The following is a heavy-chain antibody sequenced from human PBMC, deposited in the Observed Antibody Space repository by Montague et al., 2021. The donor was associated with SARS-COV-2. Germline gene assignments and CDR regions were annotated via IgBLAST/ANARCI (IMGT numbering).Heavy chain of an antibody. CDR3: ARVARQQLVRLYGMDV. D-gene: IGHD6-13*01. Sequence: SETLSLTCTVSGGSISSSSYYWGWIRQPPGKGLEWIGSIYYSGSTYYNPSLKSRVTISVDTSKNQFSLKLSSVTAADTAVYYCARVARQQLVRLYGMDVWGQGTRVTVSS. CDR2: IYYSGST. V-gene: IGHV4-39*07. CDR1: GGSISSSSYY. J-gene: IGHJ6*02.